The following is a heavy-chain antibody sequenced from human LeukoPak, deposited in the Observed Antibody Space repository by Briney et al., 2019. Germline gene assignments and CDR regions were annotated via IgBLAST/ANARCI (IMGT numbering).Heavy chain of an antibody. CDR2: INHSGST. CDR3: ARGIVIGGLDY. CDR1: GGSLSGYY. J-gene: IGHJ4*02. Sequence: SETLSLTCAVYGGSLSGYYWSWIRQPPGKGLEWIGEINHSGSTNYNPSLKSRVTISVDTSKNQFSLKLSSVTAADTAVYYCARGIVIGGLDYWGQGTLVTVSS. D-gene: IGHD2/OR15-2a*01. V-gene: IGHV4-34*01.